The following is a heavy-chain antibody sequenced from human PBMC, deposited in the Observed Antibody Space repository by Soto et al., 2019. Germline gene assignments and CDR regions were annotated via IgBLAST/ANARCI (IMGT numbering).Heavy chain of an antibody. J-gene: IGHJ3*02. CDR3: TKARVKRGYRGYDFADVFDK. CDR2: ISWNSGSI. Sequence: PGGSLRLSCAASGFTFDDYAMHWVRQAPGKGLEWVSGISWNSGSIGYADSVKGRFTISRDNAKNSLYLQMNSLRAEDTALYYCTKARVKRGYRGYDFADVFDKWGEGTMVSV. CDR1: GFTFDDYA. D-gene: IGHD5-12*01. V-gene: IGHV3-9*01.